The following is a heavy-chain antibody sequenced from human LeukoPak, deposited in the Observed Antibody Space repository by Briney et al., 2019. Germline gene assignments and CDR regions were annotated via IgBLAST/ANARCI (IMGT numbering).Heavy chain of an antibody. J-gene: IGHJ4*02. V-gene: IGHV1-2*06. CDR1: GYTFTNFY. D-gene: IGHD4-11*01. CDR2: INPDTGGT. CDR3: VTSFDYSDFY. Sequence: ASVKVSCKASGYTFTNFYTHWVRQAPGQGLEWMGRINPDTGGTNFAQKFQDRVTVTRDTSISTAFLELSSLISGDAAVYYCVTSFDYSDFYWGQGTLVIVS.